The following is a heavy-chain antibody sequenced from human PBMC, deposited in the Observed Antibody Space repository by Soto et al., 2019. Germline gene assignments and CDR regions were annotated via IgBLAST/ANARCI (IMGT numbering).Heavy chain of an antibody. V-gene: IGHV3-9*01. CDR1: GFTFDDYA. Sequence: GGSLRLSCAASGFTFDDYAMHWVRQAPGKGLEWVSGISWNSGSIGYADSVKGRFTISRDNAKNSLYLQMNSLRAEDTALYYCANLGSSWYQYGWGQGTLVTVSS. CDR3: ANLGSSWYQYG. D-gene: IGHD6-13*01. CDR2: ISWNSGSI. J-gene: IGHJ4*02.